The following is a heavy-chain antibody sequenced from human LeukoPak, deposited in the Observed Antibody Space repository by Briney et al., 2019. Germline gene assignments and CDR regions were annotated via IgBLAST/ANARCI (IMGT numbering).Heavy chain of an antibody. CDR3: ARATYDRVDY. Sequence: SETLSLTCAVYGGSFSGYYWSWIRQPPGKGLEWIGEINHSGSTNYNPSLKSRVTISVDTSKNQFSLKLSSVTAADTAVYYCARATYDRVDYWGQGTLVTVSS. V-gene: IGHV4-34*01. J-gene: IGHJ4*02. CDR2: INHSGST. CDR1: GGSFSGYY. D-gene: IGHD3-22*01.